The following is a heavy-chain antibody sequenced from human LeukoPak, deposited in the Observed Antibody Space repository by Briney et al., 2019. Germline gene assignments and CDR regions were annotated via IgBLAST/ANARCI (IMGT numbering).Heavy chain of an antibody. J-gene: IGHJ4*02. Sequence: GGSLRLSCAASGFTVSSNYMSWVRQAPGKGLEWVSVIYSGGSTYYADSGKGRFTISRDNSKNTLYLKMNSLRAEDTAVYYCASSYGRYFDYWGQGTLVTVSS. CDR2: IYSGGST. D-gene: IGHD5-18*01. V-gene: IGHV3-66*01. CDR3: ASSYGRYFDY. CDR1: GFTVSSNY.